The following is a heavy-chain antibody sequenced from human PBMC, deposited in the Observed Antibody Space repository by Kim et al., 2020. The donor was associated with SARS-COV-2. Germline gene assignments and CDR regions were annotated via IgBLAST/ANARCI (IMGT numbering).Heavy chain of an antibody. Sequence: SVKVSCKASGGTFSSYAISWVRQAPGQGLEWMGGIIPIFGTANYAQKFQGRVTITADESTSTAYMELSSLRSEDTTVYYCASGRCCGGDCTMPFYYYYGMDVRGQGTTVTVSS. D-gene: IGHD2-21*02. CDR2: IIPIFGTA. V-gene: IGHV1-69*13. J-gene: IGHJ6*02. CDR3: ASGRCCGGDCTMPFYYYYGMDV. CDR1: GGTFSSYA.